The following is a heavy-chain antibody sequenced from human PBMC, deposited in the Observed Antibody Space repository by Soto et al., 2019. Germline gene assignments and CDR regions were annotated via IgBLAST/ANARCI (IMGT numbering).Heavy chain of an antibody. D-gene: IGHD1-26*01. CDR1: GFTFSSYA. Sequence: GGSLRLSCAASGFTFSSYAMHWVRQAPGKGLEWVAVISYDGSNKYYADSVKGRFTISRDNSTSTAYMELSSLRSEDTAVYYCARGPVGATFDYWGQGTLVTVSS. CDR3: ARGPVGATFDY. V-gene: IGHV3-30-3*01. CDR2: ISYDGSNK. J-gene: IGHJ4*02.